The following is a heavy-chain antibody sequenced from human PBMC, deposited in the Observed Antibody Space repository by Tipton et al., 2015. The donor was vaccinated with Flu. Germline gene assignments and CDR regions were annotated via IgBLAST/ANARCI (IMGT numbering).Heavy chain of an antibody. CDR3: ASSPYSHDYFGY. J-gene: IGHJ4*02. CDR2: IYASGTT. D-gene: IGHD4-11*01. V-gene: IGHV4-4*07. Sequence: TLSLTCTVSGVSIGSHYWSWIRQPAGKALEWIGRIYASGTTNYNPSLKSRVTMSVDISKTQISLKLPSLTAADTAVYYCASSPYSHDYFGYWGQGALVTVSA. CDR1: GVSIGSHY.